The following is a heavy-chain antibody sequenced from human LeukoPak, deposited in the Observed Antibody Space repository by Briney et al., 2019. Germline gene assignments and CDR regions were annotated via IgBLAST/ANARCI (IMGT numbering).Heavy chain of an antibody. J-gene: IGHJ1*01. V-gene: IGHV1-2*06. CDR1: GYTFTGYY. CDR3: ARARYCSGGSCYRRADYFQH. CDR2: INPNSGGT. Sequence: ASVKVSCKASGYTFTGYYMHWVRQAPGQGLEWMGRINPNSGGTNYAQKFQGRVTMTRDTSINSAYMELSRLRSDDTAVYYCARARYCSGGSCYRRADYFQHWGQGTLVTVSS. D-gene: IGHD2-15*01.